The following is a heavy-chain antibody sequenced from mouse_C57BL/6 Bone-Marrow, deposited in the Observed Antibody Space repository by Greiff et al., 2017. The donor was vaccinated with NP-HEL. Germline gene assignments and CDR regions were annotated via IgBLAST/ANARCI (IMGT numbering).Heavy chain of an antibody. J-gene: IGHJ2*01. CDR1: GYAFSSSW. D-gene: IGHD3-2*02. Sequence: VQLQQSGPELVKPGASVKISCKASGYAFSSSWMNWVKQRPGKGLEWIGRIYPGDGDTNYNGKFKGKATLTADKSSSTAYMQLSSLTSEDSAVYFCALTAQATDYWGQGTTLTVSS. CDR2: IYPGDGDT. V-gene: IGHV1-80*01. CDR3: ALTAQATDY.